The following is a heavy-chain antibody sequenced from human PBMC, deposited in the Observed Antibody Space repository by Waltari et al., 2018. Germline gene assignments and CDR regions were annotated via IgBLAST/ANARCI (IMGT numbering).Heavy chain of an antibody. D-gene: IGHD6-19*01. J-gene: IGHJ4*02. CDR1: GGSVSSGDYY. CDR3: ARLSSGLDY. CDR2: IYNTGGT. Sequence: QVQLQESGPGLVKPSETLSLTCTVSGGSVSSGDYYWNWIRQPPGKGLEWIGYIYNTGGTNTNPSLKSRLTISRDTSKNQFSLQLSSVTVADTAVYYCARLSSGLDYWGRVSLVTVSS. V-gene: IGHV4-61*08.